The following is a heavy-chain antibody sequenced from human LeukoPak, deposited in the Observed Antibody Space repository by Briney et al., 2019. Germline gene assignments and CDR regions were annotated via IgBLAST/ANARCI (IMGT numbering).Heavy chain of an antibody. Sequence: SETLSLTCSVSGDSIISSSYYWGWIRQPPGKGLEWIGSIYYSGRTYYNPSLKSRVTISIDTSRSQFSLKLSSVTAADTAVYYRARLYSGTRPPDYWGQGTLVTVSS. V-gene: IGHV4-39*01. CDR1: GDSIISSSYY. CDR3: ARLYSGTRPPDY. D-gene: IGHD3-10*01. CDR2: IYYSGRT. J-gene: IGHJ4*02.